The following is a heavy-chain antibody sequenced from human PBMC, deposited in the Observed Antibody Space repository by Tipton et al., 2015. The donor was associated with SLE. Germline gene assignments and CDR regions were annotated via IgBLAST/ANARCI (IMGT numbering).Heavy chain of an antibody. CDR3: ARYSLTNWHLDL. J-gene: IGHJ2*01. Sequence: TLSLTCTASGGSMSTYYWSWIRLPPGKGLEWIGYIYYSGGTSYNPSLNSRATISVDTSRNQFSLKLTSVTAADSAVYYCARYSLTNWHLDLWGRGTLVTVSS. CDR1: GGSMSTYY. V-gene: IGHV4-59*01. CDR2: IYYSGGT. D-gene: IGHD2-15*01.